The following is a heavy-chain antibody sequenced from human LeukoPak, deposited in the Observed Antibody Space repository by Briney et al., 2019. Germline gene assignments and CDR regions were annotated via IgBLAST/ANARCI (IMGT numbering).Heavy chain of an antibody. CDR2: INSDSGGT. CDR1: GYTFTGYY. Sequence: GASVKVSCKASGYTFTGYYIDWVRQAPGQGLEWMGWINSDSGGTNYAQKFQGRVTMTRDTSTSTAYMELSSLRSDDTAFYYCARDTITVTTPHFDYWGQGTLVTVPS. J-gene: IGHJ4*02. V-gene: IGHV1-2*02. CDR3: ARDTITVTTPHFDY. D-gene: IGHD4-17*01.